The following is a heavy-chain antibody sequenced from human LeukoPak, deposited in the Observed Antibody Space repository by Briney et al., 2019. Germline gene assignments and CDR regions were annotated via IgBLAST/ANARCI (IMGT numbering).Heavy chain of an antibody. J-gene: IGHJ4*02. V-gene: IGHV3-74*01. Sequence: GGSLRLSCTASGFSFNGHWMHWARQLPGKGLVWVSRISPTGSTTSYADSVKGRFTVSRDNAKNTLYLQVNNLRAEDTAVYYCARGPNSNWSGLDFWGQGTLLTVSS. CDR1: GFSFNGHW. CDR2: ISPTGSTT. CDR3: ARGPNSNWSGLDF. D-gene: IGHD6-6*01.